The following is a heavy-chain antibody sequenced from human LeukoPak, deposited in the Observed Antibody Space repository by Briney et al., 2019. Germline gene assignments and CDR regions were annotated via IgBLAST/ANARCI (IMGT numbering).Heavy chain of an antibody. V-gene: IGHV3-23*01. J-gene: IGHJ4*02. D-gene: IGHD6-19*01. CDR2: IGGYGTTA. CDR1: GFTSSNDA. Sequence: GGSLRLSCAASGFTSSNDAMSWVRQAPGRGLEWVSSIGGYGTTAYYADSVKGRLTISRDNSKNTLYLQMNGLRAEDTAIYYCAKHGAGITVAGRRHLDYWGQGTLVTVSS. CDR3: AKHGAGITVAGRRHLDY.